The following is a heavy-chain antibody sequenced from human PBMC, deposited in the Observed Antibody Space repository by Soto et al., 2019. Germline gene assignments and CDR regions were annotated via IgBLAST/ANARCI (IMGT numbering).Heavy chain of an antibody. CDR1: GFTFSSSS. CDR2: ISSSSSAI. D-gene: IGHD3-22*01. CDR3: AKDTYYHDTSGYYVFDY. V-gene: IGHV3-48*01. J-gene: IGHJ4*02. Sequence: GGSLRLSCAASGFTFSSSSMNWVRQAPGKGLEWVSYISSSSSAIYYTDSVKGRFTISRDNSKNTMYLEMNSLRAEDTAIYYCAKDTYYHDTSGYYVFDYWGQGTLVTVSS.